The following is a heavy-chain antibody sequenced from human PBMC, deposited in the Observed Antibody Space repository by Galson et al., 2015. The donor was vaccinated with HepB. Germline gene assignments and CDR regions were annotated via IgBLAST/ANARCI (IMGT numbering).Heavy chain of an antibody. CDR2: INSDGNTI. J-gene: IGHJ4*02. D-gene: IGHD3-3*01. V-gene: IGHV3-74*01. CDR1: GFTFSTSW. CDR3: ARAGNYRFDF. Sequence: SLRLSCAASGFTFSTSWAHWVRQAPGEGLMWVSRINSDGNTIDYADSVRGRFTISRDNAKNTLYLQMSSLRADDTAIYYCARAGNYRFDFWGQGTLVTVSS.